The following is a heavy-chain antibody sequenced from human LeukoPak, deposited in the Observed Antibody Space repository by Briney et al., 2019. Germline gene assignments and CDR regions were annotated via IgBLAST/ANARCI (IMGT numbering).Heavy chain of an antibody. D-gene: IGHD1-26*01. CDR1: GFTSANYA. Sequence: GGSLRLSCTASGFTSANYAVSWVREAPGKGLEWVSAITGSGGYTYYADSVKGRFTISRDDSKNTLYLQMNSLRAEDTAVYYCAKENSGKYPDYWGQGTLVTVSS. CDR2: ITGSGGYT. CDR3: AKENSGKYPDY. J-gene: IGHJ4*02. V-gene: IGHV3-23*01.